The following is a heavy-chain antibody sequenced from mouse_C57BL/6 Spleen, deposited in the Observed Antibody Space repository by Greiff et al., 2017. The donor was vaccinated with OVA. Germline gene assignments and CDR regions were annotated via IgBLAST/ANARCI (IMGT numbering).Heavy chain of an antibody. V-gene: IGHV1-54*01. CDR2: INPGSGGT. J-gene: IGHJ1*03. CDR3: ARDGSWYFDV. D-gene: IGHD2-3*01. Sequence: VQLQQSGAELVRPGTSVKVSCKASGYAFTNYLIEWVKQRPGQGLAWIGVINPGSGGTNYNEKFKGKATLTADKSSSTAYMQLSSLTSEDSAVYFCARDGSWYFDVWGTGTTVTVSS. CDR1: GYAFTNYL.